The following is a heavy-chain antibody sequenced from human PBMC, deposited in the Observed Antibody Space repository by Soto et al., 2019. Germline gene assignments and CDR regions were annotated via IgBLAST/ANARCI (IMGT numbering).Heavy chain of an antibody. CDR2: ISGSGGST. J-gene: IGHJ5*01. CDR1: GFTFSSYA. V-gene: IGHV3-23*01. D-gene: IGHD2-2*01. Sequence: PGGSLRLSCAASGFTFSSYAMSWVRQAPGKGLEWVSAISGSGGSTYYAASVKGRFTISSDNSKNTLYLQMNSLRAEDTAVYYSAKDPYCSSTSCYKGGWSDPWGPGTLVTVSS. CDR3: AKDPYCSSTSCYKGGWSDP.